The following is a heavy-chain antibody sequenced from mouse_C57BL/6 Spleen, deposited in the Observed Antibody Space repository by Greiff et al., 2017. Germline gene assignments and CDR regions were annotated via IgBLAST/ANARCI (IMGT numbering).Heavy chain of an antibody. CDR2: IYPGDGDT. J-gene: IGHJ2*01. Sequence: VQLQESGPELVKPGASVKISCKASGYAFSSSWMNWVKQRPGKGLEWIGRIYPGDGDTNYNGKFKGKATLTADKSSSTAYMQLSSLTSEDSAVYFCARPDSSGYVDDWGQGTTRTVSS. V-gene: IGHV1-82*01. CDR1: GYAFSSSW. CDR3: ARPDSSGYVDD. D-gene: IGHD3-2*02.